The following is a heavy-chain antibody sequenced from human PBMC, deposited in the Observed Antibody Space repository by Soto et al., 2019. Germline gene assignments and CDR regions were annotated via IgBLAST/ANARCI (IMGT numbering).Heavy chain of an antibody. D-gene: IGHD6-19*01. J-gene: IGHJ4*02. CDR2: ISGSGGST. CDR1: GFNFSYYA. Sequence: LRLSCAASGFNFSYYAMSWVRQAAGKGLEWVSAISGSGGSTYYADSVKGRFTISRDNSKNTLYLQMNSLRAEDTAVYYCAKDRGGWLATLFDYWGQGTLVTVSS. V-gene: IGHV3-23*01. CDR3: AKDRGGWLATLFDY.